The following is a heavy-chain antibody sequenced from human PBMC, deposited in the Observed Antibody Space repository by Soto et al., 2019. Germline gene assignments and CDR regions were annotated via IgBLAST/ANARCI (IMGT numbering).Heavy chain of an antibody. Sequence: QVQLMQSGTEVKKPGASVKVSCKASGYTFANYGISWVRQAPGQGREWMGWISGNNGATNYAPQIQGRVTKTIDTSAGTGYIDLRRLRSCGTAVYFCARDLKYFRINGNWFDYWGQGTLVTVSS. J-gene: IGHJ5*01. CDR3: ARDLKYFRINGNWFDY. CDR2: ISGNNGAT. V-gene: IGHV1-18*04. D-gene: IGHD2-2*01. CDR1: GYTFANYG.